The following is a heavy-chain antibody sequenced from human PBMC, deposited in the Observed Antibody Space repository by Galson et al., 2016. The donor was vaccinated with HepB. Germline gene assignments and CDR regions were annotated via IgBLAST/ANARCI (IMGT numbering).Heavy chain of an antibody. CDR3: VRDSPAYSYGTLDY. CDR2: IYYTGRT. D-gene: IGHD5-18*01. V-gene: IGHV4-59*01. CDR1: GDSINTFY. Sequence: ETLSLTCTVSGDSINTFYWNWIRQSPGKGLEWLGHIYYTGRTNYHPSLKPRVTISIDTSKSQFSLKLTSVTAADTAVYYCVRDSPAYSYGTLDYWGQGTLVTVSS. J-gene: IGHJ4*02.